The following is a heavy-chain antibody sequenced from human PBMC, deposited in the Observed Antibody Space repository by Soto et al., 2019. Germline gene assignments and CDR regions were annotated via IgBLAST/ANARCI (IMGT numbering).Heavy chain of an antibody. CDR2: FDPEDGET. CDR1: GYTLTELS. D-gene: IGHD3-22*01. Sequence: ASVKVSCKVSGYTLTELSMHWVRQAPGKGLEWMGGFDPEDGETIYAQKFQGRVTMTEDTSTDTAYMELSSLRSEDTAVYYCARVGGYYYYFDSWGQGTLVTVSS. V-gene: IGHV1-24*01. J-gene: IGHJ4*02. CDR3: ARVGGYYYYFDS.